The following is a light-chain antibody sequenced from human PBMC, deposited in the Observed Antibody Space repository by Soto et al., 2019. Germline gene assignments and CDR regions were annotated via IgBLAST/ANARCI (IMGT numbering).Light chain of an antibody. CDR1: QSVSSY. V-gene: IGKV3-11*01. CDR3: QQRSKWPPIT. CDR2: DAS. J-gene: IGKJ5*01. Sequence: EIVLTQSPATLSLSPGERATLSCRASQSVSSYLAWYQQKPGQAPRLLIYDASNRATGIPARFSGSGSGTDFXXXISSLEPEDFAVYYCQQRSKWPPITFGQGTRLEIK.